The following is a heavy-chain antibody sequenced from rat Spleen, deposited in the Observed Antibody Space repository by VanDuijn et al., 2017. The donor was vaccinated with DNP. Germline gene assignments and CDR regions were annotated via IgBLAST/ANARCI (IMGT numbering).Heavy chain of an antibody. Sequence: EVQLVESGGGLVQPGRSLKLSCAASGFTFSDYYMAWVRQAPKKGLEWVASISYEGSSTYYGDSVKGRFTISRDNAKSTLYLQMNSLRSEDTATYYCARHRTRANAGHWFAYWGQGTLVTVSS. CDR1: GFTFSDYY. CDR2: ISYEGSST. V-gene: IGHV5-22*01. D-gene: IGHD1-4*01. J-gene: IGHJ3*01. CDR3: ARHRTRANAGHWFAY.